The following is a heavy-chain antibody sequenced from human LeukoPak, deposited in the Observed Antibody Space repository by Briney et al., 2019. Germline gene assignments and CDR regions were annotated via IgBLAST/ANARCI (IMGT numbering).Heavy chain of an antibody. Sequence: SETLSLTCSVSYGSISGYYWSWIRQSPGKALVWIGYIYYSGSTNYNPSLKSRVTISADMSKNQVSLKLSSVTAADTALYYCARHFTYYYDSSGYPRDSFDIWGHGTMVTVSS. J-gene: IGHJ3*02. V-gene: IGHV4-59*08. CDR3: ARHFTYYYDSSGYPRDSFDI. CDR1: YGSISGYY. CDR2: IYYSGST. D-gene: IGHD3-22*01.